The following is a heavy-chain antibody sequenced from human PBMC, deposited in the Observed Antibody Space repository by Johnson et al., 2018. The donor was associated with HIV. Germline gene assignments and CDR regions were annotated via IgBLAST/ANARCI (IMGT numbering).Heavy chain of an antibody. Sequence: QVQLVESGGGVVQPGRSLRLSCAASGFTFRTYPMHWVRQAPGKGLEWMAVIWYDGSNKYYADSVKGRFTISRDNSKNTLYLHMNSLRADDTAVYYCASRWKLRGDAFDIWGQGTVVTVSS. CDR1: GFTFRTYP. J-gene: IGHJ3*02. D-gene: IGHD4-23*01. V-gene: IGHV3-33*08. CDR3: ASRWKLRGDAFDI. CDR2: IWYDGSNK.